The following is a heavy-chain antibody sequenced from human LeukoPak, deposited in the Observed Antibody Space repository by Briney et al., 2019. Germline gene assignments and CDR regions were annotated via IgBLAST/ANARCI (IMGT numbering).Heavy chain of an antibody. D-gene: IGHD5/OR15-5a*01. CDR1: GGTFSSYA. V-gene: IGHV1-69*01. CDR3: ARGTLYDLGDAFDI. J-gene: IGHJ3*02. CDR2: IIPIFGTA. Sequence: SVKVSCKASGGTFSSYAISWVRQAPGQGLEWMGGIIPIFGTANYAQKFQGRVTITADESTSTAYMELSSLRSEDTAVYYCARGTLYDLGDAFDIWGQGTMVTVSS.